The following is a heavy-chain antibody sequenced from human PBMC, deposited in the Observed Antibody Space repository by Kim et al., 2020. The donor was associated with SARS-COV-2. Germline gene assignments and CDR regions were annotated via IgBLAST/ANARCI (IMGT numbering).Heavy chain of an antibody. V-gene: IGHV3-33*05. J-gene: IGHJ4*02. Sequence: GGSLRLSCAASGFTFSSYGMHWVRQAPDKGLEWVAVISYDGSNKYYADSVKGRFTISRDNSKNTLYLQMNSLRAEDTAVYYCARGTVTANPLPRDYWGQGTLVTVSS. CDR3: ARGTVTANPLPRDY. D-gene: IGHD2-21*02. CDR1: GFTFSSYG. CDR2: ISYDGSNK.